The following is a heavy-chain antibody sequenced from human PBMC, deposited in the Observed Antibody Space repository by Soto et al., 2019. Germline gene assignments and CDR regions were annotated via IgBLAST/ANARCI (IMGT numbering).Heavy chain of an antibody. CDR3: ARHVGYGELSYFDP. V-gene: IGHV4-39*01. CDR2: VYYRGNT. D-gene: IGHD1-26*01. J-gene: IGHJ5*02. CDR1: GCSINSSRYY. Sequence: SETLSLTCTVSGCSINSSRYYWGWIRQSPGKGLEWIASVYYRGNTYDNPSLKSRVTISVDMSKTQFSLKLSSVTAADTALYYCARHVGYGELSYFDPWGQGTLVTVSS.